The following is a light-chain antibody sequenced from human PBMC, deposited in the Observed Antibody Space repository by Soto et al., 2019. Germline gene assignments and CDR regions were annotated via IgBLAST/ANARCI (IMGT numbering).Light chain of an antibody. V-gene: IGKV3-20*01. Sequence: EIVLTQSPGTLSLSPGERATLSCRASQSVSSSYLAWYQQKPGQAPRLLIYGASSRATGIPDRFSGSGSGTDFTLTISRLEPEDFAXYYCQQYGSSPRTFGQGTKVEIK. J-gene: IGKJ1*01. CDR1: QSVSSSY. CDR2: GAS. CDR3: QQYGSSPRT.